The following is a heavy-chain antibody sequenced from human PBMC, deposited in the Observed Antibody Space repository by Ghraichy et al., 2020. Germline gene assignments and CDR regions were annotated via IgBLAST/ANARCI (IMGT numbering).Heavy chain of an antibody. CDR3: ARGSKVVRFFYYDGMDV. CDR2: ITSISRTK. V-gene: IGHV3-48*02. Sequence: GESLNISCVGSGFTFSDYSMNWVRQSPGKGLEWVSYITSISRTKSYADSVKGRFTISRDNAHNSLVLQMNSLRDEDTAVYYCARGSKVVRFFYYDGMDVWGQGTTVTVSS. D-gene: IGHD4-23*01. CDR1: GFTFSDYS. J-gene: IGHJ6*02.